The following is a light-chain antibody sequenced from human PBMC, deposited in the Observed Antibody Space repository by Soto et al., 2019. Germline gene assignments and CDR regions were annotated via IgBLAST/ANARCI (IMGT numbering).Light chain of an antibody. V-gene: IGLV2-14*01. J-gene: IGLJ2*01. CDR2: DVS. CDR3: SSSGV. Sequence: QSALTQPASVSGSPGQSITISCTGTSSDVGGYNYVSWYQQHPGKAPKLMIYDVSNRPSGVSNRCSGSKSGNTASLTISGLQAEDEADYYCSSSGVFGGGTKLTVL. CDR1: SSDVGGYNY.